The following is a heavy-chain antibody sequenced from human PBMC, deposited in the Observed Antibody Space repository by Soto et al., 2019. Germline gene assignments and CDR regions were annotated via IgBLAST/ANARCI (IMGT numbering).Heavy chain of an antibody. J-gene: IGHJ5*01. CDR3: ARGYNWFDS. Sequence: EVQVVESGGGLIQPGGSLRLSCAASGFTVSSNYMTWVRQTPGKGLEWLSVIYDGGSTDYAASVKGRFTLSRDNSKNTVFLQMNTLRAEDTAVHYCARGYNWFDSWGQGTLVTVSS. V-gene: IGHV3-53*01. CDR1: GFTVSSNY. CDR2: IYDGGST.